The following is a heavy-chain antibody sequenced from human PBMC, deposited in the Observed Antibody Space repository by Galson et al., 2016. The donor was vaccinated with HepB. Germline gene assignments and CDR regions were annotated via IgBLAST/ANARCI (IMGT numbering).Heavy chain of an antibody. CDR1: GFRFSNYD. CDR3: ARDLFGGVDNFWSGYRGPVFDD. V-gene: IGHV3-23*01. D-gene: IGHD3-3*01. J-gene: IGHJ4*02. Sequence: SLRLSCAVSGFRFSNYDLTWVRQAPGKGLEWVSAIGWSYDTYYADSVRGRFTISRDNSKNTLYLQMNSLRAEDTAVYYCARDLFGGVDNFWSGYRGPVFDDWGQGTLVTVAS. CDR2: IGWSYDT.